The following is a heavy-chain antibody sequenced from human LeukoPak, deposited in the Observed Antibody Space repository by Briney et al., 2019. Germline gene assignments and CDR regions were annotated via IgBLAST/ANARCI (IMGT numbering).Heavy chain of an antibody. J-gene: IGHJ5*02. Sequence: ASVKVSCKASGYTFTGYYMHWVRQAPGQGLEWMGWINPNSGGTNYAQKFQGRVTMTRDTSISTAYMELSRLRSDDTAVYYCARDRNYDILTGYREAFNWFDPWGQGTLVTVSS. V-gene: IGHV1-2*02. CDR3: ARDRNYDILTGYREAFNWFDP. CDR2: INPNSGGT. CDR1: GYTFTGYY. D-gene: IGHD3-9*01.